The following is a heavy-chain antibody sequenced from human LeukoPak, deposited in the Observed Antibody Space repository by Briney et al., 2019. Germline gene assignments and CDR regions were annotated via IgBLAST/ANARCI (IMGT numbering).Heavy chain of an antibody. CDR1: GYTFTGYY. J-gene: IGHJ4*02. V-gene: IGHV1-2*04. CDR3: ARDLGSSGWYTSFDY. Sequence: ASVKVSCKASGYTFTGYYMHWVRQAPGQGLEWMGWINPNSSGTNYAQKFQGWVTMTRDTSISTAYMELSRLRSDDTAVYYCARDLGSSGWYTSFDYWGQGTLVTVSS. CDR2: INPNSSGT. D-gene: IGHD6-19*01.